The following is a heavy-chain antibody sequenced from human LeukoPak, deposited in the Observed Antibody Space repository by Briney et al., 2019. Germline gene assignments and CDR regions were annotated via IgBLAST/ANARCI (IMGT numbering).Heavy chain of an antibody. Sequence: SQTLSLTCAISGDSVSSNSAARTWIRQSPSRGLEWLGRTYYRSKWYNDYALSVKSRISINADTSKNQFSLQLNSVTPEDTAVYYCARLGTYYYDSSGYDSNAFDIWGQGTRVTVSS. V-gene: IGHV6-1*01. CDR1: GDSVSSNSAA. D-gene: IGHD3-22*01. CDR2: TYYRSKWYN. CDR3: ARLGTYYYDSSGYDSNAFDI. J-gene: IGHJ3*02.